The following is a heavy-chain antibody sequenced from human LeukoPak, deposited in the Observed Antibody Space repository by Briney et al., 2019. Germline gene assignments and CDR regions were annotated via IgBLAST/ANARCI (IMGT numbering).Heavy chain of an antibody. J-gene: IGHJ4*02. D-gene: IGHD3-22*01. V-gene: IGHV3-66*01. Sequence: HPGGSLRLSCAASGFTVSSKYMSWVRQAPGKGLEWVSVIYSAGNTHYADSVQGRFTMSRENPENTLYLQMNSPRAEDTAVYYCARAHDRGYYYGFDYWGQGTLVTVSS. CDR1: GFTVSSKY. CDR2: IYSAGNT. CDR3: ARAHDRGYYYGFDY.